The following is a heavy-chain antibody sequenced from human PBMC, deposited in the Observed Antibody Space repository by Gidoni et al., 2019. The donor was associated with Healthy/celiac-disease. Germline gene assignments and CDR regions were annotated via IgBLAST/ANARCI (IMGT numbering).Heavy chain of an antibody. Sequence: EVQLVESGGGLVKPGGSLRLSCAASGFTFSSYSLNWVRQAPGKGLEWVSSISSSSSYIYYADSVKGRFTISRDNAKNSLYLQMNSLRAEDTAVYYCARDLWEYYYDSSGYPGGDAFDIWGQGTMVTVSS. V-gene: IGHV3-21*01. D-gene: IGHD3-22*01. CDR2: ISSSSSYI. J-gene: IGHJ3*02. CDR1: GFTFSSYS. CDR3: ARDLWEYYYDSSGYPGGDAFDI.